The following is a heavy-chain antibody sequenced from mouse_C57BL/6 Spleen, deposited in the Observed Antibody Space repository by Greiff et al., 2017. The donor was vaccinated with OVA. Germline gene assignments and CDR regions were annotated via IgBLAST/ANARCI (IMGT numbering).Heavy chain of an antibody. Sequence: QVQLQQPGAELVRPGSSVKLSCKASGYTFTSYWMHWVKPRPIQGLEWIGNIDPSDSEPHYNQKFKDKATLTVDKSSSTAYMQLSSQTTEDSAVYYCARSPAQVAWFAYWGQGTLVTVSA. V-gene: IGHV1-52*01. D-gene: IGHD3-2*02. J-gene: IGHJ3*01. CDR3: ARSPAQVAWFAY. CDR1: GYTFTSYW. CDR2: IDPSDSEP.